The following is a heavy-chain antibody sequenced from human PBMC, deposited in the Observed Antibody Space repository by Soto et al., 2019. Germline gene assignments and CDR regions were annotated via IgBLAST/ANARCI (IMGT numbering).Heavy chain of an antibody. CDR2: IKQDGSEK. D-gene: IGHD3-10*01. Sequence: GGSLRLSCAASGFTFSSYQMNWVRQAPGKGPEWVANIKQDGSEKYYVDSVKGRFTISRDNAKNSLYLEMNSLRAEDTAVYYCARVAPYYYGSGSYYFDYWGQGTLVTVSS. J-gene: IGHJ4*02. CDR1: GFTFSSYQ. CDR3: ARVAPYYYGSGSYYFDY. V-gene: IGHV3-7*01.